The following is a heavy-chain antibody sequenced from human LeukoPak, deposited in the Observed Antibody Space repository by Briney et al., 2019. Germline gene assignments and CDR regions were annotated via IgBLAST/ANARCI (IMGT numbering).Heavy chain of an antibody. CDR2: IDPSDFYT. Sequence: GESLKISCKGSGYSFSTYRISWVRQMPGKGLEWMGKIDPSDFYTDYSPSFQGHVTISADTSINTAFLQWSSLKTSDTAIYYCASSIAAAGMGQNTFDIWGQGTVVAVSS. CDR3: ASSIAAAGMGQNTFDI. V-gene: IGHV5-10-1*01. J-gene: IGHJ3*02. D-gene: IGHD6-13*01. CDR1: GYSFSTYR.